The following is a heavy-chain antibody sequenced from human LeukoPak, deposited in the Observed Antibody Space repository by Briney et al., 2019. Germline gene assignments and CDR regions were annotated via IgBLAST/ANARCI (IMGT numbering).Heavy chain of an antibody. CDR2: ISSSSSYI. J-gene: IGHJ4*02. V-gene: IGHV3-21*01. CDR1: GFTFSSYS. D-gene: IGHD2-21*02. CDR3: AREARGDPGYFDY. Sequence: GGSLRLSCAASGFTFSSYSMNWVRQAPGKRLEWVSSISSSSSYIYYADSVKGRFTISRDNAKNSLYLQMNSLRAEDTAVYYCAREARGDPGYFDYWGQGTPVTVSS.